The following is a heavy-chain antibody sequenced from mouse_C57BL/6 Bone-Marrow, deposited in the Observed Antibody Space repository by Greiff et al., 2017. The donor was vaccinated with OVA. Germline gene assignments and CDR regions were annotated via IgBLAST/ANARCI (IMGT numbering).Heavy chain of an antibody. CDR3: AREGYFDV. CDR2: IDPSDSYT. CDR1: GCTFTSYW. J-gene: IGHJ1*03. V-gene: IGHV1-69*01. Sequence: VQLQQPGAELVMPGASVKLSCKASGCTFTSYWMHWVKQRPGQGLEWIGEIDPSDSYTNYNQKFKGKSTLTVDKSSSTAYMQLSSLTSEDSAVYYCAREGYFDVWGTGTTVTVSS.